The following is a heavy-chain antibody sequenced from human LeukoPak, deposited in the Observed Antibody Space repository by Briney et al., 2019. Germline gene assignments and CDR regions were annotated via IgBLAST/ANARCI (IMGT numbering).Heavy chain of an antibody. CDR2: MSSGSRYI. V-gene: IGHV3-21*01. J-gene: IGHJ4*02. CDR1: GFIFSSYS. Sequence: GGSLRLSCAVSGFIFSSYSMTWGCEAPGKGLAGVSSMSSGSRYIYYADSVRGRFTISRDNAKNSLYLLMNSLRAEDTAVYYCARDRPTGASRLFVVQWGQGTLVTVSS. D-gene: IGHD3-3*01. CDR3: ARDRPTGASRLFVVQ.